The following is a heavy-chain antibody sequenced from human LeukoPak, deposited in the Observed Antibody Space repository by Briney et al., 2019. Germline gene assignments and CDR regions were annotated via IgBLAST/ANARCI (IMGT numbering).Heavy chain of an antibody. D-gene: IGHD3-9*01. CDR3: SRESYDILNAYEY. Sequence: ASVKVSCKTSGYIFTYSYIHWVRQAPGQGLEWMGWINPNSGGTNYAQKFQARVTMTRDTSISKAYMELSSLRSDDTAVYYCSRESYDILNAYEYWGQGTLVIVSP. CDR2: INPNSGGT. V-gene: IGHV1-2*02. CDR1: GYIFTYSY. J-gene: IGHJ4*02.